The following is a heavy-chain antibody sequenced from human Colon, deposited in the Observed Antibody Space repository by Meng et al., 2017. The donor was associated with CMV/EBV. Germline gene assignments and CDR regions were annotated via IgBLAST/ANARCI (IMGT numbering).Heavy chain of an antibody. J-gene: IGHJ6*02. V-gene: IGHV3-30*02. CDR2: TRPDGSNK. Sequence: GESLKISCAASGFAFSNYGMHWVRQAPGRGLEWVAYTRPDGSNKFYADPVKGRFTISKDNSNNTVSLQMNNLRGEDTAMYYCAKKKTPGDYYFYGLDVWGQGTTVTVSS. CDR1: GFAFSNYG. D-gene: IGHD4-23*01. CDR3: AKKKTPGDYYFYGLDV.